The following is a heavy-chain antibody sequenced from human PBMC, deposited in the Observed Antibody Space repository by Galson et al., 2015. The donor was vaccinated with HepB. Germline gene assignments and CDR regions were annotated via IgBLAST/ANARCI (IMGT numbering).Heavy chain of an antibody. Sequence: SLRLSCAASGFTFSSYSMNWVRQAPGKGLEWVSSTSRDSTYIHYTDSVKGRFTISRDSAQNSVYLQMNSLRADDTAVYYCTRGYSTATGSDGYYYYGMDVWGQGTTVSVSS. CDR2: TSRDSTYI. D-gene: IGHD2-2*01. V-gene: IGHV3-21*01. J-gene: IGHJ6*02. CDR3: TRGYSTATGSDGYYYYGMDV. CDR1: GFTFSSYS.